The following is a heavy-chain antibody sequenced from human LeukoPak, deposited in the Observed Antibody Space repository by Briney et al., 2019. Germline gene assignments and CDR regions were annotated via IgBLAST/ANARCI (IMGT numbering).Heavy chain of an antibody. V-gene: IGHV3-23*05. J-gene: IGHJ5*02. CDR1: GYTFTNYG. Sequence: GSVKVSCQASGYTFTNYGISWVRQAPGKGLEWVSAIHTSGDTCYADSVKGRFTISRDTSKNTLYLQINSLRVEDTAVYYCIVFGDSNHWGQGTLVTVSS. CDR2: IHTSGDT. D-gene: IGHD4-17*01. CDR3: IVFGDSNH.